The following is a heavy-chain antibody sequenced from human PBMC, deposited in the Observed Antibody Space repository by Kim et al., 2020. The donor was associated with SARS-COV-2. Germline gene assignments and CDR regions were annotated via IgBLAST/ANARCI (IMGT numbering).Heavy chain of an antibody. CDR3: ARGPPIAAAGTPDFDY. D-gene: IGHD6-13*01. Sequence: SETLSLTCAVYGGSFSGYYWSWIRQPPGKGLEWIGEINHSGSTNYNPSLKSRVTISVDTSKNQFSLKLSSVTAADTAVYYCARGPPIAAAGTPDFDYWG. V-gene: IGHV4-34*01. CDR2: INHSGST. CDR1: GGSFSGYY. J-gene: IGHJ4*01.